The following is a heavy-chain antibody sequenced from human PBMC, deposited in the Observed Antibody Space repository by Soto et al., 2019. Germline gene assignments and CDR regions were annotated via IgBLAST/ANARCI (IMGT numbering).Heavy chain of an antibody. CDR2: IYYSGST. D-gene: IGHD1-1*01. CDR1: GGSISSGAYY. J-gene: IGHJ4*02. Sequence: QVQLQESGPGLVKPSQTLSLTCTVSGGSISSGAYYWSWIRQHPGKGLEWIGYIYYSGSTYSNPSLKSRVAISVAKSKNQFSLKLSSVTAADTAVYYCAEVRQHYFDFWGQGTLVTVSS. V-gene: IGHV4-31*03. CDR3: AEVRQHYFDF.